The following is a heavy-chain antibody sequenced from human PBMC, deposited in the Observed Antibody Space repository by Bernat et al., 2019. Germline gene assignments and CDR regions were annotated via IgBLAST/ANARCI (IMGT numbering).Heavy chain of an antibody. Sequence: QVQLVESGGGVVQPGRSLRLSCSVSGFTFNTYSMYWVRQAPGKGLEWVAVISYDGINKYYADSVKGRFTVSRDNSKNTLYLKMDSLRAEDTAVYYCARGGSVVGSYFQYWGQGTLVTVSS. J-gene: IGHJ1*01. D-gene: IGHD6-19*01. CDR1: GFTFNTYS. CDR2: ISYDGINK. CDR3: ARGGSVVGSYFQY. V-gene: IGHV3-30-3*01.